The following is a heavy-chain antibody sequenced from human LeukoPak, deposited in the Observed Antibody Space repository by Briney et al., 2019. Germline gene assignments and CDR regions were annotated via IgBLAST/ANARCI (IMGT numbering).Heavy chain of an antibody. CDR1: GYTFTSYD. J-gene: IGHJ5*02. CDR3: ARYHLVDGSSWYIDGWFGP. Sequence: GASVKVSCKASGYTFTSYDINWVRQATGRGLEWMGWMNPNSGNTGYAQKFQGRVTMTRDTSISTAYMELSRLRSDDTAVYYCARYHLVDGSSWYIDGWFGPWAREPWSPSPQ. D-gene: IGHD6-13*01. CDR2: MNPNSGNT. V-gene: IGHV1-8*02.